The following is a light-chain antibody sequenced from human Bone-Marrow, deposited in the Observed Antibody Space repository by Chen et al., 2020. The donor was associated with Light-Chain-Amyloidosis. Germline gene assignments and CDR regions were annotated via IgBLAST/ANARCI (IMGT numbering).Light chain of an antibody. CDR3: QVWDRSSDRPV. CDR1: NIGSTS. CDR2: GDS. V-gene: IGLV3-21*02. Sequence: SYVLTQQSSVSVAPGQTATIACGGNNIGSTSVHWYQQTPGQAPLLVVYGDSDRPSGIPERVAGSDAGNTATMTISRVAAGDEADYYCQVWDRSSDRPVFGGGTKLTVL. J-gene: IGLJ3*02.